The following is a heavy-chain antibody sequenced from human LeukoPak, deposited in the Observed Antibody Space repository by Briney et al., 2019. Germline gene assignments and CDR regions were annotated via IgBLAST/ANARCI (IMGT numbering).Heavy chain of an antibody. CDR2: INAGNGNT. CDR3: ARDQEGIAAAGRSRYYYGMDV. J-gene: IGHJ6*02. CDR1: GYTFTSYA. Sequence: ASVKVSFKASGYTFTSYAMHWVRQAPGQRLEWMGWINAGNGNTKYSQKFQGRVTITRDTSASTAYMELSSLRSEDTAVYYCARDQEGIAAAGRSRYYYGMDVWGPGTTVTVSS. D-gene: IGHD6-13*01. V-gene: IGHV1-3*01.